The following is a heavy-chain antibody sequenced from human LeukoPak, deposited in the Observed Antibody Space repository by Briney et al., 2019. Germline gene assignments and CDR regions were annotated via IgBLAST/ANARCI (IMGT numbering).Heavy chain of an antibody. CDR1: GVSLSSYY. CDR2: IYYSGGT. Sequence: PSETLSLTCTVSGVSLSSYYWSWIRQPPGKGLEWIGFIYYSGGTNYNPSLKNRVTISLDTSKNQFSLRLSSVTAADTAVYYCARRPAVAGTDGRGWFDPWGQGILVTVSS. CDR3: ARRPAVAGTDGRGWFDP. J-gene: IGHJ5*02. V-gene: IGHV4-59*01. D-gene: IGHD6-19*01.